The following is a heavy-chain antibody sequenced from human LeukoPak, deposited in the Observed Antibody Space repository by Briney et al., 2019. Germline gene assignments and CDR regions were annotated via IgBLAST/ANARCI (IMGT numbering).Heavy chain of an antibody. J-gene: IGHJ4*02. D-gene: IGHD2-8*01. Sequence: GGSLRLSCGASGFILSSYAMSGVREAPGKGREGVSAISGSGGSTYYADSVKGRFTISRDNSKNTLYLKMNSLRAEDTAVYYCAKVYLFDYWGQGTLVTVSS. CDR1: GFILSSYA. V-gene: IGHV3-23*01. CDR2: ISGSGGST. CDR3: AKVYLFDY.